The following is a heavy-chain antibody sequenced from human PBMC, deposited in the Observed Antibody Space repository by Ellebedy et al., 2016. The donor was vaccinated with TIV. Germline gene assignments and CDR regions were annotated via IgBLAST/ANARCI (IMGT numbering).Heavy chain of an antibody. D-gene: IGHD3-9*01. CDR2: IKEDGSQT. CDR3: ATDRGYFTFDY. Sequence: PGGSLRLSCATSGFTFSTYWMAWVRQAPGKGLEWVANIKEDGSQTYYVCSVTGRFTISRDNAKNSLYLQMNSLRADDTAVNYCATDRGYFTFDYWGQGSLITVSS. CDR1: GFTFSTYW. J-gene: IGHJ4*02. V-gene: IGHV3-7*03.